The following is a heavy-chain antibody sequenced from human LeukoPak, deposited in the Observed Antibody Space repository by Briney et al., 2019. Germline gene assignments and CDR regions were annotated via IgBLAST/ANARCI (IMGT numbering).Heavy chain of an antibody. V-gene: IGHV4-59*01. Sequence: SETLSLTCTVSGGSISNYYWSWIRQPPGKGLEWIGYIYYSGSTNYNPSLKSRVTISVDTSKNQFSLKLSSVTAADTAVYYCAVASNDSSGYYFRYNAFDIWGQGTMVTVSS. CDR1: GGSISNYY. J-gene: IGHJ3*02. D-gene: IGHD3-22*01. CDR3: AVASNDSSGYYFRYNAFDI. CDR2: IYYSGST.